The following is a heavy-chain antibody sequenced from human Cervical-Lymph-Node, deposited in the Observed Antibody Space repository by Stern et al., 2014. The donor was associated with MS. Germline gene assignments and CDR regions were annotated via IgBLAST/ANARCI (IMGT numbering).Heavy chain of an antibody. D-gene: IGHD1-26*01. CDR2: INPTSGTT. CDR3: ARELGGSGSYFDY. CDR1: GYTFTSYY. Sequence: VQLVESGAEVKKPGASGKVSCKASGYTFTSYYMHWVRQAPGQGLEWVGMINPTSGTTSYTQNFRVRITMTKDTSTSPVFMEMSSLRSEDTAVFYCARELGGSGSYFDYWGQGTLVTVSS. J-gene: IGHJ4*02. V-gene: IGHV1-46*01.